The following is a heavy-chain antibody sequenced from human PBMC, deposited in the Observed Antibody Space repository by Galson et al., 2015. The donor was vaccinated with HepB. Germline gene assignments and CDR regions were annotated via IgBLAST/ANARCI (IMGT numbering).Heavy chain of an antibody. D-gene: IGHD3-3*02. V-gene: IGHV3-72*01. Sequence: SLRLSCAGSGFIFRHHAMAWIRQAPGKGLEWVGRVRHKARRYTTDYVASVEGRFTISRDDSKNSLYLQMDSLKTEDTAVYYCSRTLPGIDLDYWGQGTLVTVS. J-gene: IGHJ4*02. CDR1: GFIFRHHA. CDR2: VRHKARRYTT. CDR3: SRTLPGIDLDY.